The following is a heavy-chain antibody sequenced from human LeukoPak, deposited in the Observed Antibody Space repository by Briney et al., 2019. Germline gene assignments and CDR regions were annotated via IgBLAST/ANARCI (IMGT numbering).Heavy chain of an antibody. V-gene: IGHV3-11*01. CDR2: ISSSGGTI. CDR1: GFTFSDYY. D-gene: IGHD3-22*01. CDR3: ARVWHDSSGYYSGLDY. J-gene: IGHJ4*02. Sequence: GGSLRLSCAASGFTFSDYYMSWIRQAPGKGLEWVSYISSSGGTIYYADSVKGRFTISRDNAKNSLYLQMNSLRAEDTAVYYCARVWHDSSGYYSGLDYWGQGTLVTVSS.